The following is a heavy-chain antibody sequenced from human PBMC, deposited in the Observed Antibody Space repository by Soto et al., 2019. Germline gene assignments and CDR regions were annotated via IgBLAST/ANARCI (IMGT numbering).Heavy chain of an antibody. J-gene: IGHJ6*02. Sequence: QVQLVESGGGVVHPERSLRLSCSASEFTFSSYAMHWVRQAPGKGLEWVAGISYDGGHKFYGDSVRGRFTISRDSSKTTVFLQMNSLRPEDTAAYYCARVKTDYSNPRGPFFFYGMDVWGQGTKVTVYS. CDR2: ISYDGGHK. CDR1: EFTFSSYA. V-gene: IGHV3-30-3*01. D-gene: IGHD4-4*01. CDR3: ARVKTDYSNPRGPFFFYGMDV.